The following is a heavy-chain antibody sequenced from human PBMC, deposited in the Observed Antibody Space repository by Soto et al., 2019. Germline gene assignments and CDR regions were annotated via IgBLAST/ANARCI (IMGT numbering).Heavy chain of an antibody. CDR3: VRVVAAAGT. V-gene: IGHV3-53*01. CDR1: GVTVSTND. J-gene: IGHJ5*02. Sequence: GGSMRLSCAASGVTVSTNDMGWVRQAPGKGLEWVSLINTGNSSFYADSVKGRFTISRDSSKNTLYLQMNSLRVEDTAVYYCVRVVAAAGTWGQGALVTVSS. CDR2: INTGNSS. D-gene: IGHD6-13*01.